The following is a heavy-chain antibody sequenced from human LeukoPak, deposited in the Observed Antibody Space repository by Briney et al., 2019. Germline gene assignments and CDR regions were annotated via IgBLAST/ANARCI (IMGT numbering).Heavy chain of an antibody. Sequence: GGSLRLSCAASGLTVSSNYMSWVRQAPGKGLEWVSVIYSGGSTYFADSVKGRFTISRDNSKNTLYLQMNSLRVEDTAVYYCTRDPGNNYFDYWGQGALVTVSS. CDR3: TRDPGNNYFDY. D-gene: IGHD2/OR15-2a*01. CDR1: GLTVSSNY. CDR2: IYSGGST. V-gene: IGHV3-66*01. J-gene: IGHJ4*02.